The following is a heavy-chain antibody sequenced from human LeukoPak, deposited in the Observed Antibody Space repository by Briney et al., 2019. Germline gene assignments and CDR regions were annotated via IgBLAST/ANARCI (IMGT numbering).Heavy chain of an antibody. Sequence: GGSLRLSCAASGFTFDDYAMHWVRQAPGKGLEWVSGISWNSGSIGYADSVKGRFTISRDNAKNSLYLQMNSLRAEDTALYYCAKAYQIGHSSGWPSLDYWGQGTLVTVSS. CDR2: ISWNSGSI. CDR3: AKAYQIGHSSGWPSLDY. CDR1: GFTFDDYA. D-gene: IGHD6-25*01. J-gene: IGHJ4*02. V-gene: IGHV3-9*01.